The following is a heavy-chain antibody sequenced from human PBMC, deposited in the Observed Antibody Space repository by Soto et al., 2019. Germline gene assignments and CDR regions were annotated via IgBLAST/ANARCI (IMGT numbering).Heavy chain of an antibody. D-gene: IGHD3-10*01. CDR3: ARGGGAGGLDY. CDR1: GGSISSYY. Sequence: SETLSLTCTVSGGSISSYYWSWIRQPPGKGLEWIGYICYSGSTNYNPSLKSRVTISVDTSKNQFSLKLSSVTAADTAVYYCARGGGAGGLDYWGQGTLVTVSS. CDR2: ICYSGST. V-gene: IGHV4-59*01. J-gene: IGHJ4*02.